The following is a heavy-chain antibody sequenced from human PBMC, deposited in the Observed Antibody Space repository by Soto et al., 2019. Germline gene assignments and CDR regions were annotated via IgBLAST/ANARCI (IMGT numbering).Heavy chain of an antibody. D-gene: IGHD2-2*01. J-gene: IGHJ4*02. CDR1: GFTFSNSW. CDR3: VKVLARGVGVPRFYFDS. V-gene: IGHV3-74*01. CDR2: INADGTSA. Sequence: PGGSLRLSCAASGFTFSNSWMHWVRQVSGKGLEWVSRINADGTSASYADSVKGRFTISRDNAMNTLYLHVNSLRAEDTAVYYCVKVLARGVGVPRFYFDSWGQGALVTVSS.